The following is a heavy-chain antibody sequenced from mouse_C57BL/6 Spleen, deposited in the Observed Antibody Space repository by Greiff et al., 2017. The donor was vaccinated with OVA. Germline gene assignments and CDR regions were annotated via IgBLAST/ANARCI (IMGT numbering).Heavy chain of an antibody. CDR3: ARGGDYYLDY. CDR2: IYPGDGDT. Sequence: QVQLQQSGPELVKPGASVKISCKASGYAFSSSWMNWVKQRPGKGLEWIGRIYPGDGDTNYNGKFKGKATLTADKSSSTAYMQLSSLTSEDSAVYFCARGGDYYLDYWGQGTTLTVSS. J-gene: IGHJ2*01. D-gene: IGHD2-13*01. CDR1: GYAFSSSW. V-gene: IGHV1-82*01.